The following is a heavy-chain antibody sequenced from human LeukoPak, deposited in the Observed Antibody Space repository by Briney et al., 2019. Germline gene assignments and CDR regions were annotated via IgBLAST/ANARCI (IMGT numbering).Heavy chain of an antibody. J-gene: IGHJ5*02. D-gene: IGHD3-9*01. CDR2: IYYSGST. CDR3: ARRYRYYNWFDP. CDR1: GGSISSYY. Sequence: KSSETLSLTCTVSGGSISSYYWSWIRQPPGKGLEWIGYIYYSGSTNYSPSLKSRVTISVDTSKNQFSLKLSSVTAADTAVYYCARRYRYYNWFDPWGQGTLVTVSS. V-gene: IGHV4-59*01.